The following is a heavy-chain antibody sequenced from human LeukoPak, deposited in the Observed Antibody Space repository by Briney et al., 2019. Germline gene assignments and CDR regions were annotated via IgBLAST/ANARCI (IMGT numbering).Heavy chain of an antibody. Sequence: ASVKVSCKASGYTFTSYGISWVRQATGEGLEWMGCISAYNGNTNYAQKLQGRVTMTTDTSTSTAYMELRSLRSDDTAVYYCARDRGFGEPIGYYFDYWGQGTLVTVSS. CDR2: ISAYNGNT. D-gene: IGHD3-10*01. CDR3: ARDRGFGEPIGYYFDY. J-gene: IGHJ4*02. CDR1: GYTFTSYG. V-gene: IGHV1-18*01.